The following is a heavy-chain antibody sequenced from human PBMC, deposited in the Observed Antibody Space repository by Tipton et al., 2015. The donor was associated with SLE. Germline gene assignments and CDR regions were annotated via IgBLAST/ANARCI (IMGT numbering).Heavy chain of an antibody. V-gene: IGHV4-31*02. D-gene: IGHD3-10*01. CDR3: AREWSGKGVFDP. J-gene: IGHJ5*02. CDR2: IYYSGST. Sequence: WIRQHPGKGLEWIGHIYYSGSTFHNPSVRSGVTISVDTSKNQFSLKLSSVTGADTAVYYCAREWSGKGVFDPWGQGTLVTVSS.